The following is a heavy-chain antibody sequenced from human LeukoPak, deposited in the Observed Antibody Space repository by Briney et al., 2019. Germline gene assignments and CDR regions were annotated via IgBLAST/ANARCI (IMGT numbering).Heavy chain of an antibody. V-gene: IGHV4-30-4*01. Sequence: PSETLSLTCTVSGGSISSGGYYWSWIRQPPGKGLEWIGYIYYSGSTYYNPSLKSRVTISVDTSKNQFSLKLSSVTAADTAVYYCARVGDFGDYGDPGYAFDIWGQGTMVTVSS. CDR2: IYYSGST. D-gene: IGHD4-17*01. CDR1: GGSISSGGYY. J-gene: IGHJ3*02. CDR3: ARVGDFGDYGDPGYAFDI.